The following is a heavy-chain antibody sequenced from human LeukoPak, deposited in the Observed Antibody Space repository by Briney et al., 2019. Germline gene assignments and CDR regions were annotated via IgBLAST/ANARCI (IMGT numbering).Heavy chain of an antibody. CDR2: IRYDGSNK. J-gene: IGHJ6*03. V-gene: IGHV3-30*02. CDR3: ARAPGGYCSSTSCSLLGYYYMDV. Sequence: GGSLRLSCAASGFTFSSYGMHWVRQPPGKGLEWVAFIRYDGSNKYYADSVKGRFTISRDKSKNTLYLQMNRLRAEDTAVYYCARAPGGYCSSTSCSLLGYYYMDVWGKGTTVTVSS. CDR1: GFTFSSYG. D-gene: IGHD2-2*01.